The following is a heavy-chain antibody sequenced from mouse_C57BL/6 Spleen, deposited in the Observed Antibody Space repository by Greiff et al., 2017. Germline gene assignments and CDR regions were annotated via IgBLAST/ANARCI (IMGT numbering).Heavy chain of an antibody. Sequence: QVQLQQSGAELVKPGASVKLSCKASGYTFTSYWMQWVKQRPGQGLEWIGEIDPSDSYTNYNQKFKGKATLTVDTSSSTAYMQLSSLTSEDSAVYYCARVLPRGYFDVWGTGTTVTVSA. D-gene: IGHD5-5*01. J-gene: IGHJ1*03. CDR2: IDPSDSYT. V-gene: IGHV1-50*01. CDR3: ARVLPRGYFDV. CDR1: GYTFTSYW.